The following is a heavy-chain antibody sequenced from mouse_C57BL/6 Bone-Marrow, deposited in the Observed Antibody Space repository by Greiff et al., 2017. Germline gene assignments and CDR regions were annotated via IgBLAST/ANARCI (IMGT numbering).Heavy chain of an antibody. CDR1: GYTFTEYT. J-gene: IGHJ4*01. Sequence: QVQLQQSGAELVKPGASVKLSCKASGYTFTEYTINWVKQRSGQGLEWIGWFYPGSGSIKYNEKFKDKATLTADKSSSTVYLELSRLTSDDSAFYVCARHHYYDYDLCYAMDYWGRGTAVTVSS. V-gene: IGHV1-62-2*01. D-gene: IGHD2-4*01. CDR3: ARHHYYDYDLCYAMDY. CDR2: FYPGSGSI.